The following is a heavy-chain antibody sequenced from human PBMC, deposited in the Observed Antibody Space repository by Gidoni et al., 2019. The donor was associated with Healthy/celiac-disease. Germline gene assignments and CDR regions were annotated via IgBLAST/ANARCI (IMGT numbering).Heavy chain of an antibody. CDR3: ARDSTRHYFDY. CDR1: GFTFSSYS. Sequence: EVQLVESGGGLVQPGGSLRRSCPAPGFTFSSYSMNWVRQAPGKGLEWVSYISSSSSTIYYADSVKGRFTISRDNAKNSLYLQMNSLRAEDTAVYYCARDSTRHYFDYWGQGTLVTVSS. D-gene: IGHD2-15*01. V-gene: IGHV3-48*01. CDR2: ISSSSSTI. J-gene: IGHJ4*02.